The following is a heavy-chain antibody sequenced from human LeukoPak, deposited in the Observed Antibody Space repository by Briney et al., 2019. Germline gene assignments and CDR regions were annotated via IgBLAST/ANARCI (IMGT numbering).Heavy chain of an antibody. CDR2: IYSGGST. CDR3: ARAPEWLIFDY. D-gene: IGHD6-19*01. J-gene: IGHJ4*02. CDR1: GFTVSSNY. V-gene: IGHV3-53*04. Sequence: GGSLRLSCAASGFTVSSNYMSWVRQAPGKGLEWVSVIYSGGSTYYADSVKGRFTISRHNSRNTLYLQMNSLRAEDTAVYYCARAPEWLIFDYWGQGTLVTVSS.